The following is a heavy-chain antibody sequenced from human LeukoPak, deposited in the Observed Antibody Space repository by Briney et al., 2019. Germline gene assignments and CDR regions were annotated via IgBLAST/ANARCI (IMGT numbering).Heavy chain of an antibody. D-gene: IGHD2-15*01. Sequence: ASVKVSCKASGYTFTGYYMHWVRQAPGQGLEWMGWINPNSGGTNYAQKFQGRVTMTRDTSISTAYMELSRLRSDDTAVYYCARTVVVVAATPNAFDIWGQGTMVTVSS. CDR2: INPNSGGT. CDR1: GYTFTGYY. V-gene: IGHV1-2*02. J-gene: IGHJ3*02. CDR3: ARTVVVVAATPNAFDI.